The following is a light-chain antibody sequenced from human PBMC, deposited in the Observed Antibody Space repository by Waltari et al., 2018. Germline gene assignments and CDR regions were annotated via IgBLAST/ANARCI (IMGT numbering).Light chain of an antibody. V-gene: IGKV1-39*01. Sequence: DIQMTQSPSSLSASVGDRVTISCRASQTIATRLSWFRQKPGEAPQLLIYAASTLYNGVPARFSGSGSGTDFTLTISNLQPEDFAIYSCQQSFVTPLTFGGGTKVEIK. CDR2: AAS. CDR1: QTIATR. CDR3: QQSFVTPLT. J-gene: IGKJ4*01.